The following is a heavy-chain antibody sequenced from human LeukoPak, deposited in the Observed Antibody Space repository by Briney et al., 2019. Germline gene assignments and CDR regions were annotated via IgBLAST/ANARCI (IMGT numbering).Heavy chain of an antibody. CDR3: AREPPEFIVGATTAYFDY. V-gene: IGHV3-11*01. Sequence: GGSLRLSCAASGFTFSDYYMSWIRQAPGKGLEWVSYISSSGSTIYYADSVKGRFTISRDNAKNSLYLQMNSLRAEDTAVYYCAREPPEFIVGATTAYFDYWGQGTLVTVSS. J-gene: IGHJ4*02. CDR2: ISSSGSTI. CDR1: GFTFSDYY. D-gene: IGHD1-26*01.